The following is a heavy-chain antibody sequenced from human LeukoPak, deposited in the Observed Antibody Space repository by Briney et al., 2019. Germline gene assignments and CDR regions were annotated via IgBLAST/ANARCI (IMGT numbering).Heavy chain of an antibody. J-gene: IGHJ4*02. Sequence: GGSLRLSCAASGFTFSSYAMSWVRQAPGKGLEWVSAISGSGGSTYYADSVKGRFTISRDNSKNTLYLQMSSPRAEDTAVYYCAKGLVAATIRVPPDYWGQGTLVTVSS. CDR1: GFTFSSYA. CDR3: AKGLVAATIRVPPDY. V-gene: IGHV3-23*01. D-gene: IGHD2-15*01. CDR2: ISGSGGST.